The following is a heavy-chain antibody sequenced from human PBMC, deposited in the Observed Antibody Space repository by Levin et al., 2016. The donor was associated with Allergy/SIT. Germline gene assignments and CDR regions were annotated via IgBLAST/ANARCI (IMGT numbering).Heavy chain of an antibody. CDR2: ISVYNGET. V-gene: IGHV1-18*04. CDR1: GYTFTTFG. CDR3: ARGPYYDFWSGYPDY. Sequence: ASVKVSCKASGYTFTTFGVSWVRQAPGQGLEWMGWISVYNGETNYAKKFQGRVTMTADTSTSTAYMELTSLISDDTAVYYCARGPYYDFWSGYPDYWGQGTLVTVSS. J-gene: IGHJ4*02. D-gene: IGHD3-3*01.